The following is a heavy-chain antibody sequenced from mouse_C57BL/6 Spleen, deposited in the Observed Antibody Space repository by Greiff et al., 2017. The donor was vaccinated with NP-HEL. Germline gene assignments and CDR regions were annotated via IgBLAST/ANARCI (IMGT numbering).Heavy chain of an antibody. J-gene: IGHJ2*01. CDR3: AREIFFSNYEDYFDY. Sequence: QVQLQQPGAELVKPGASVKMSCKASGYTFTSYWLTWVKQRPGQGLEWIGDIYPGSGSTNYNEKFKSKATLTVDTSSSTAYMQLSSLTSEDSAVYYCAREIFFSNYEDYFDYWGQGTTLTVSS. D-gene: IGHD2-5*01. CDR1: GYTFTSYW. V-gene: IGHV1-55*01. CDR2: IYPGSGST.